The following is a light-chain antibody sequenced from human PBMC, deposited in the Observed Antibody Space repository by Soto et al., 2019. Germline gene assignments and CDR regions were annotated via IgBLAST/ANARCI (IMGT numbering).Light chain of an antibody. V-gene: IGKV3-15*01. CDR1: QSVSSN. Sequence: EIVMMQSPATLSVSPGERATLSCRASQSVSSNLAWYQQKPGQAPRLLIYGASTRATGIPARFSGSGSGTEFTLTISSLQSEDFAVYYRQQYNNWPSFGQGTRLEIK. J-gene: IGKJ5*01. CDR2: GAS. CDR3: QQYNNWPS.